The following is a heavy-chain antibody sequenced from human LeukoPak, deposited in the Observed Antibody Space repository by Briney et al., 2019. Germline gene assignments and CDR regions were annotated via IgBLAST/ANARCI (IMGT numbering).Heavy chain of an antibody. CDR1: GYSISSGYY. D-gene: IGHD3-10*01. CDR3: AKCRRMVDAFDI. V-gene: IGHV4-38-2*02. J-gene: IGHJ3*02. Sequence: PSETLSLTCTVPGYSISSGYYWGWIRQPPGKGLEWIGSIYHSGSTYYNPSLKSRVTISVDTSKNQFSLKLSSVTAADTAVYYCAKCRRMVDAFDIWGQGTMVTVSS. CDR2: IYHSGST.